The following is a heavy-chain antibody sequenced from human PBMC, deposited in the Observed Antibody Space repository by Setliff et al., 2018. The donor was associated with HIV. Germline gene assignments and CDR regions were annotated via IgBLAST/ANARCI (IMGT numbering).Heavy chain of an antibody. J-gene: IGHJ5*02. Sequence: ASVKVSCKAPGYTFINYAMTWVRQAPGQGLEWMGWINTHTGSPTYAQAFTGRFVFSVDTSVSTAYLQISSLKAEDTAVYYCARALYGDYGGDINWFDPWGQGTLVTVSS. D-gene: IGHD4-17*01. CDR3: ARALYGDYGGDINWFDP. V-gene: IGHV7-4-1*02. CDR2: INTHTGSP. CDR1: GYTFINYA.